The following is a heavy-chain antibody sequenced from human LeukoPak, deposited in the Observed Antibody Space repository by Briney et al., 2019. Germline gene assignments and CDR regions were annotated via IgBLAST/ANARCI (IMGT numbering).Heavy chain of an antibody. CDR2: ISGGGDTT. Sequence: SGGSLRLSCAASGFTFNNYAINWVRQAPGKGLEWVSAISGGGDTTYYADSVKGRFIISRDNSKNTLYLQMSGLRAEDTAVYYCAKDLTYYYDSSGYYYGGGDYSHSMDVWSRGTTVTVSS. D-gene: IGHD3-22*01. CDR1: GFTFNNYA. V-gene: IGHV3-23*01. J-gene: IGHJ6*02. CDR3: AKDLTYYYDSSGYYYGGGDYSHSMDV.